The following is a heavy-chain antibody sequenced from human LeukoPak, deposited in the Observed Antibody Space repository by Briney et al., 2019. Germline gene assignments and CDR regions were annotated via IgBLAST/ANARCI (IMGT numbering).Heavy chain of an antibody. Sequence: SETLSLTCTVSGGSISSGFYYWTWIRQHPGKGLEWIGYIYYSGSTYYNPSLKSRVTISVDTSRNQFSLKLSSVTAADTAVYYCARGVQYDSTNFHYWGQGTLVTVSS. CDR1: GGSISSGFYY. D-gene: IGHD2/OR15-2a*01. V-gene: IGHV4-31*03. J-gene: IGHJ4*02. CDR3: ARGVQYDSTNFHY. CDR2: IYYSGST.